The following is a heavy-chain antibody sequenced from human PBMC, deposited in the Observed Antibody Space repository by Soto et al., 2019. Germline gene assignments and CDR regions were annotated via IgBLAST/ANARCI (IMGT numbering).Heavy chain of an antibody. CDR1: GFVFSDYG. CDR3: AKEGPGGGRHFYSGMDV. Sequence: LVESGGGVVQPGRSLRLSCAASGFVFSDYGMHWVRQAPGKGLEWVALITNDGNNEYYRESVKGRFSISRGRSTNTVDLLMNSLRPEDTGVYYCAKEGPGGGRHFYSGMDVWGQGTTVTVSS. V-gene: IGHV3-30*18. CDR2: ITNDGNNE. D-gene: IGHD1-26*01. J-gene: IGHJ6*02.